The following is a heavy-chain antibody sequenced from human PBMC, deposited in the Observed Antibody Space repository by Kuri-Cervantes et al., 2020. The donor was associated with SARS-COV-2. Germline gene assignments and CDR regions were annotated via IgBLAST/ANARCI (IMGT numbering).Heavy chain of an antibody. D-gene: IGHD5-24*01. J-gene: IGHJ4*02. Sequence: SVKVSCKASGDTFNHYILNWVRQAPGQGLEWMGRIIPILGIANYAQKFQGRVTITADKSTSTAYMELSSLRSEDTAVYYCAREMATITAQGYFDYWGQGTLVTVSS. CDR1: GDTFNHYI. CDR2: IIPILGIA. V-gene: IGHV1-69*04. CDR3: AREMATITAQGYFDY.